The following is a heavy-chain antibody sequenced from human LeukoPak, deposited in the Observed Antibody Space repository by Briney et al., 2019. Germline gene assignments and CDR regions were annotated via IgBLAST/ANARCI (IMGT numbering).Heavy chain of an antibody. CDR3: ARRSSGGSYYHFDY. V-gene: IGHV4-59*08. Sequence: SETLSLTCSVTGGSISSYYWSWIRQPPGEGLEWIGYIFYSGSTNYNPSLKSRVTISVETSKKQFSLNLSSVTAADTAVYYCARRSSGGSYYHFDYWGRGTLVSVSS. J-gene: IGHJ4*02. D-gene: IGHD1-26*01. CDR2: IFYSGST. CDR1: GGSISSYY.